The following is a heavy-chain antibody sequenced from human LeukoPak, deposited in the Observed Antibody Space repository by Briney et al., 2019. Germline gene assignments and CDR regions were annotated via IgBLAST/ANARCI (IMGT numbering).Heavy chain of an antibody. CDR3: ARGSRPVYNLLTGKRYFDY. V-gene: IGHV1-46*01. CDR2: INPSGGST. Sequence: ASVKVSCKASGYTFTTYYVHWVRQAPGQGLEWMGIINPSGGSTTYAQKFRGRLTMTRDMSTSTVYMELSRLRSEDTAVYYCARGSRPVYNLLTGKRYFDYWGQGTLLTVSS. CDR1: GYTFTTYY. J-gene: IGHJ4*02. D-gene: IGHD3-9*01.